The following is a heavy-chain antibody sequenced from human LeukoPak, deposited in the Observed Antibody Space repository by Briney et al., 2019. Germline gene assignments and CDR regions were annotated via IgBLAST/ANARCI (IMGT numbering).Heavy chain of an antibody. CDR3: AKDVSVGGDYFDY. Sequence: PGGSLRLSCAASGFTFRNYGMHWVRLAPGKGLEWVAFIRYDGSIKYYVDSVKGRFTVSRDNSKNTLYLQMNSLRAEDTAVYYCAKDVSVGGDYFDYWGQGTLVTVSS. D-gene: IGHD3-10*01. J-gene: IGHJ4*02. V-gene: IGHV3-30*02. CDR2: IRYDGSIK. CDR1: GFTFRNYG.